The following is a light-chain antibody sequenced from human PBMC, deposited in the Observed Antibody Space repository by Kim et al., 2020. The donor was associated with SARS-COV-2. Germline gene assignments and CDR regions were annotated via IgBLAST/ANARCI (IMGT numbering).Light chain of an antibody. V-gene: IGKV1-39*01. CDR1: QSISSY. CDR3: QQSNSTPQLT. CDR2: AAS. Sequence: FVGDRVTITCRASQSISSYLNWYQQKPGKAPKLLIDAASSLQSGVPSRFSGSGSGTDFTLTISSLQPEDFATYYCQQSNSTPQLTFGGGTKVDIK. J-gene: IGKJ4*01.